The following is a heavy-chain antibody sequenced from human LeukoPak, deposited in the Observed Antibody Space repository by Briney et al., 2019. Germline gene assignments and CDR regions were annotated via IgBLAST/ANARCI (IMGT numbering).Heavy chain of an antibody. CDR3: AKGRLAAAGPFDY. CDR1: GFTFSSYG. Sequence: GGSLRLSCAASGFTFSSYGMHWVRQAPGKGLEWGAFIRYDGSNKYYADSVKGRFTISRDSSKNTLYLQMNSLRAEDTAVYYCAKGRLAAAGPFDYWGQGTLVTVSS. V-gene: IGHV3-30*02. CDR2: IRYDGSNK. D-gene: IGHD6-13*01. J-gene: IGHJ4*02.